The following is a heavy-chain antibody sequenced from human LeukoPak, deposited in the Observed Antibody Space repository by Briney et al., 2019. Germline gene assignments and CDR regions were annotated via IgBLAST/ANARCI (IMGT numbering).Heavy chain of an antibody. CDR2: INPNSGGT. V-gene: IGHV1-2*02. CDR1: GYTFTGYY. CDR3: ATASYSSGSANFDY. D-gene: IGHD6-19*01. J-gene: IGHJ4*02. Sequence: WASVKVSCKASGYTFTGYYMHWVRQAPGQGLEWMGWINPNSGGTNYAQKFQGRVTMTRDTSISTAYMELSRLRSDDTAVYYCATASYSSGSANFDYWGQGTLVTVSS.